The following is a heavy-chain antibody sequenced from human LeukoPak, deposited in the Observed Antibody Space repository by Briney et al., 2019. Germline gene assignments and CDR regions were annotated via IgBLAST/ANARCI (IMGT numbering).Heavy chain of an antibody. CDR1: GGSISSYY. CDR3: AYSSSWLPFDY. CDR2: IYYSGST. Sequence: SETLSRNCTVSGGSISSYYWSWIRQPPGKGLEWIGYIYYSGSTNYNPSLKSRVTISVDTSKNQFSLKLSSVTAADTAVYYCAYSSSWLPFDYWGQGTLVTVSS. V-gene: IGHV4-59*08. J-gene: IGHJ4*02. D-gene: IGHD6-13*01.